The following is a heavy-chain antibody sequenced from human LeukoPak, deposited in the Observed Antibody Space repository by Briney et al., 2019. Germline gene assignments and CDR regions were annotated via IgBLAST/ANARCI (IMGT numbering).Heavy chain of an antibody. CDR2: IYHTGST. J-gene: IGHJ4*02. CDR1: GGXISSGDYY. V-gene: IGHV4-30-4*01. D-gene: IGHD3-3*01. Sequence: SQTLSLTCTVSGGXISSGDYYWSWIRQPPGKGLEWIGYIYHTGSTYYNSSLESRVTISLDTSKNQFSLKLSSLTAADTAVYYCARNSDFSFDYWGQGILVTVSS. CDR3: ARNSDFSFDY.